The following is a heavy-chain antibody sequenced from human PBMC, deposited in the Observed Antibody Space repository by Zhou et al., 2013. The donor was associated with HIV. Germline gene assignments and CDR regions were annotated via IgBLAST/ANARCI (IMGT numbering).Heavy chain of an antibody. J-gene: IGHJ5*02. CDR2: ISPYNGGT. D-gene: IGHD3-22*01. CDR3: ARGSHGTYFDRSAYYPNWFDP. Sequence: QVQLVQSGAEVKKPGASVKVSCKSSGYTFTSSYIHWVRQAPGQGLEWMGWISPYNGGTKFAQKFQARVTMTRDTSISTTYMELSGLRSDDTAVYFCARGSHGTYFDRSAYYPNWFDPGAREPWSPSPQ. V-gene: IGHV1-2*02. CDR1: GYTFTSSY.